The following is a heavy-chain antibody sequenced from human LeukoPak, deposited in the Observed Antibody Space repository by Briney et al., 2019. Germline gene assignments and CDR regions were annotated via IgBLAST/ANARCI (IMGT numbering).Heavy chain of an antibody. Sequence: GGSLRLSCAASGFTFSSYGMHWVRQVPGKGLEWVAFIRFDGSDKYYADSVKGRFTISRDNSKNTLFLQMNSLRAEDTAVYYCAKPMGSGYDYYFDYWGQGTLVTVSS. D-gene: IGHD5-12*01. CDR1: GFTFSSYG. V-gene: IGHV3-30*02. CDR2: IRFDGSDK. J-gene: IGHJ4*02. CDR3: AKPMGSGYDYYFDY.